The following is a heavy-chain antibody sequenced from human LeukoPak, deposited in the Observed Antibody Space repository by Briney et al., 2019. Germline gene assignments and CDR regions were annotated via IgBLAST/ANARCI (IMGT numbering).Heavy chain of an antibody. CDR2: ISSSSTTI. J-gene: IGHJ6*02. CDR3: ARDPHYNNYHGMDV. CDR1: GFTFSSYS. V-gene: IGHV3-48*02. D-gene: IGHD1-1*01. Sequence: PGGSLRLSCAASGFTFSSYSMNWVRQAPGKGLEWVSYISSSSTTIYYADSVKGRFTISRDNAKNSLYLQMNSLRDEDTAVYYCARDPHYNNYHGMDVWGQGTTVTVSS.